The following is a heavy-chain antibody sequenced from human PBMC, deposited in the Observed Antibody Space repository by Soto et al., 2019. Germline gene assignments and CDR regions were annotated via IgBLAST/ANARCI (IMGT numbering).Heavy chain of an antibody. CDR2: ISGSGGST. CDR3: ATLQAGTPFDY. D-gene: IGHD6-13*01. CDR1: GFTFSSYA. J-gene: IGHJ4*02. V-gene: IGHV3-23*01. Sequence: GGSLRLSCAASGFTFSSYAMSWVRQAPRKGLEWVSAISGSGGSTYYADSVKGRFTISRDNSKNTLYLQMNSLRAEDTAVYYCATLQAGTPFDYWGQGTLVTVSS.